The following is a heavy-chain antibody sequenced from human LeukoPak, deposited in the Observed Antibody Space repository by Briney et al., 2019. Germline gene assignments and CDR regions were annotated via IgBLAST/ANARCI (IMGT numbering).Heavy chain of an antibody. CDR3: AREGSVWFGEFFPSNTLPKDYYYGMDV. CDR2: IYTSGST. CDR1: GGSISSYY. Sequence: SETLSLTCTVSGGSISSYYWSWIRQPAGKGLEWIGRIYTSGSTNYNPSLKGRVTMSVDTSKNQFSLKLSSVTAADTAVYYCAREGSVWFGEFFPSNTLPKDYYYGMDVWGQGTTVTVSS. J-gene: IGHJ6*02. V-gene: IGHV4-4*07. D-gene: IGHD3-10*01.